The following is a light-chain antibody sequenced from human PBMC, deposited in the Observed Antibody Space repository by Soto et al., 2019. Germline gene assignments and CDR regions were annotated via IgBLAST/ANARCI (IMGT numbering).Light chain of an antibody. CDR3: QQYYSSVVT. J-gene: IGKJ5*01. CDR1: QSILSSSNNENS. V-gene: IGKV4-1*01. CDR2: WAS. Sequence: DIVMTQSPDSLAVSLVERATINCKSSQSILSSSNNENSLAWFQQQPGQPPKLLIYWASTRESGVPDRFSGSGSGTDFTLTISSLQAEDVAVYYCQQYYSSVVTFGQGTRLEIK.